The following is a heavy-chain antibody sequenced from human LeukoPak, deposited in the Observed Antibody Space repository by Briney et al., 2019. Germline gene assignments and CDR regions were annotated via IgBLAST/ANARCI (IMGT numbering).Heavy chain of an antibody. CDR2: IYHSGST. V-gene: IGHV4-30-2*01. Sequence: SETLSLTCTVSGVSISSGGYYWSWIRQPPGKVLEWIGYIYHSGSTYYNPSLKSRVTISVDRSKNQFSLKLSSVTAADTAVYYCARVQSPTVLLWFGAFDYWGQGTLVTVSS. CDR3: ARVQSPTVLLWFGAFDY. J-gene: IGHJ4*02. D-gene: IGHD3-10*01. CDR1: GVSISSGGYY.